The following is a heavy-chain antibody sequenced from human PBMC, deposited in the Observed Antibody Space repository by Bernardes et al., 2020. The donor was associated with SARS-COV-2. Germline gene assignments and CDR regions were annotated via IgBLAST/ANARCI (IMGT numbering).Heavy chain of an antibody. CDR2: INPSGVST. CDR3: ARGTQINTNYMLGADY. J-gene: IGHJ4*02. CDR1: GYTFANYY. V-gene: IGHV1-46*01. D-gene: IGHD3-10*02. Sequence: AQVKVSCKASGYTFANYYMHWVRQALGQGLEWMGSINPSGVSTNYAQEFQGRLTVTRDTSTSTVYMELSSLRSEDTALYYCARGTQINTNYMLGADYWGQGTLVTVSS.